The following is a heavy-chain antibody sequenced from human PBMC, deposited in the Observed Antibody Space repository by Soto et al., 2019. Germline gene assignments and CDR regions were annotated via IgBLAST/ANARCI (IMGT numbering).Heavy chain of an antibody. D-gene: IGHD3-16*01. Sequence: SETLSLTCSVSGDYVSSGDYYWSWIRQPPGKGLEWIGHVYFSGSTNYIPSLKSRLTMSVDTAKNQFSLKLNSVTAADTAVYYCARIPVDTYMIYWSDPWGQGTRVTVSS. V-gene: IGHV4-61*08. CDR2: VYFSGST. CDR3: ARIPVDTYMIYWSDP. CDR1: GDYVSSGDYY. J-gene: IGHJ5*02.